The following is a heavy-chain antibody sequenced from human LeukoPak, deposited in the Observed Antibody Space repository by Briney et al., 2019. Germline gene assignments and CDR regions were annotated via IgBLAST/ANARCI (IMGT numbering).Heavy chain of an antibody. D-gene: IGHD1-26*01. V-gene: IGHV1-2*02. CDR2: INPNSGDT. CDR1: GYTFTGYY. Sequence: ASVKVSCKASGYTFTGYYMHWVRQAPGQGLEWMGWINPNSGDTNYAQKFQGRVTMTRDTSISTAYMELSRLRSDDTAVYYCARALKGLRRRIGGTTTFEYYYYMDVWGKGTTVTISS. CDR3: ARALKGLRRRIGGTTTFEYYYYMDV. J-gene: IGHJ6*03.